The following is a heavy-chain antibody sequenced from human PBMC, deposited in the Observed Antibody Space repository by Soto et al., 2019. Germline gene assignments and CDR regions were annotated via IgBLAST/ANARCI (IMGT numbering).Heavy chain of an antibody. J-gene: IGHJ6*02. V-gene: IGHV5-51*01. CDR2: IYPGDSDT. CDR1: GYSFTSYW. Sequence: PGESLKISCKGSGYSFTSYWIGWVRQMPGKGLEWVGIIYPGDSDTRYSPSFQGQVTISADKSISTAYLQWSSLKASDTAMYSCASSLAGNYYYYGRDVWGQGTTVTVSS. CDR3: ASSLAGNYYYYGRDV.